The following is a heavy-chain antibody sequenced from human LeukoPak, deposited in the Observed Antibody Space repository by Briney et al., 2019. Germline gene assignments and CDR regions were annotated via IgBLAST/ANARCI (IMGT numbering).Heavy chain of an antibody. CDR1: GFTFSAYG. CDR2: IGSDGTYK. CDR3: ARDPGTGASAGTFDY. V-gene: IGHV3-30*02. J-gene: IGHJ4*02. Sequence: GGSLRLSCAASGFTFSAYGMHWVRQAPGKGLEWVAFIGSDGTYKYYVDSVKGRFTISRDNSKNTLYLQMNSLRAEDTSLYYCARDPGTGASAGTFDYWGQGTLVTVSS. D-gene: IGHD6-13*01.